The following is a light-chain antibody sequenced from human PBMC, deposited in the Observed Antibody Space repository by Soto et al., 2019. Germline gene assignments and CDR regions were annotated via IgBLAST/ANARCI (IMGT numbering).Light chain of an antibody. CDR2: DVG. CDR3: TSYTGTSIVV. V-gene: IGLV2-14*01. Sequence: QSALTQPASVSGSPGQSITISCTGTSSDVGGYNYVSWYQQHPGTAPKLMIYDVGNRPSGVSYRFSGSKSGNTASLSISGLQAEDEADYYCTSYTGTSIVVFGGGTKLTVL. CDR1: SSDVGGYNY. J-gene: IGLJ2*01.